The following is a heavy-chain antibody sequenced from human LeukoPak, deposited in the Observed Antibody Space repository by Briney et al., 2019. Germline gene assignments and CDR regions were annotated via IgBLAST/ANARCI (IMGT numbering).Heavy chain of an antibody. CDR1: GGSISSSSYY. D-gene: IGHD2-15*01. Sequence: SETLSLTCTVSGGSISSSSYYWGWIRQPPGKGLEWIGSIYYSGSTYYNPSLESRVTISVDTSKNQFSLKLSSVTAADTAVYYCARYCSGGSCYLDYWGQGTLVTVSS. J-gene: IGHJ4*02. V-gene: IGHV4-39*01. CDR3: ARYCSGGSCYLDY. CDR2: IYYSGST.